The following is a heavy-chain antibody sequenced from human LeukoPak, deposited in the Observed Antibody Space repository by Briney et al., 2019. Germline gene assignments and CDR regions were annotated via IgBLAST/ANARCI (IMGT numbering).Heavy chain of an antibody. D-gene: IGHD2-2*01. V-gene: IGHV1-2*02. Sequence: ASVKVSCKASGYSFTYYYMYWVRQAPGQGLECMGWINPNSGGTNYVQKFQGRVTMTRDTSISTAYMELSRLRSDDTAVYYCARVARDYCSSTSCWLDPWGQGTLVTVSS. CDR3: ARVARDYCSSTSCWLDP. J-gene: IGHJ5*02. CDR2: INPNSGGT. CDR1: GYSFTYYY.